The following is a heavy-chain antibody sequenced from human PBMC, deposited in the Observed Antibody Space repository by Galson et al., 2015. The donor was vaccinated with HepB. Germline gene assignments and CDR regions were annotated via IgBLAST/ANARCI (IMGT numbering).Heavy chain of an antibody. D-gene: IGHD3-10*01. CDR1: GFTVSSNY. CDR2: IYSGGST. J-gene: IGHJ4*02. V-gene: IGHV3-66*01. CDR3: ARDKGFGELLFDY. Sequence: SLRLSCAASGFTVSSNYMSWVRQAPGKGLEWVSVIYSGGSTYYADSVKGRFTISRDNSKNTLYLQMNSLRAEDTAVYYCARDKGFGELLFDYWGQGTLVTVSS.